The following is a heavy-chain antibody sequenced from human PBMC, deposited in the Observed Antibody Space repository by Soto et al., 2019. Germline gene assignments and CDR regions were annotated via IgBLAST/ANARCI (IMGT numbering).Heavy chain of an antibody. Sequence: QVQLVQSGAEVKKPGASVKVSCKASGYTFTSYGISWVRQAPGQGLEWMGWISAYNGNTNYAQKLQGRFTMTTDTSTSTAYMELRSLRSDDTAVYYCARVRIAMVRGGLYYYYGMDVWGQGTTVTVSS. D-gene: IGHD3-10*01. V-gene: IGHV1-18*01. CDR2: ISAYNGNT. J-gene: IGHJ6*02. CDR3: ARVRIAMVRGGLYYYYGMDV. CDR1: GYTFTSYG.